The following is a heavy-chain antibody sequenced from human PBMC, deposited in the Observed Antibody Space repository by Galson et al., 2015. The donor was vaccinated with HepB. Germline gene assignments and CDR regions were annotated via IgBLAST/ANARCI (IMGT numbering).Heavy chain of an antibody. CDR2: ISSSSSYI. J-gene: IGHJ4*02. CDR3: ARERLWFGEGWYFDY. V-gene: IGHV3-21*01. CDR1: GFTFSNAW. Sequence: SLRLSCAASGFTFSNAWMSWVRQAPGKGLEWVSSISSSSSYIYYADSVKGRFTISRDNAKNSLYLQMNSLRAEDTAVYYCARERLWFGEGWYFDYWGQGTLVTVSS. D-gene: IGHD3-10*01.